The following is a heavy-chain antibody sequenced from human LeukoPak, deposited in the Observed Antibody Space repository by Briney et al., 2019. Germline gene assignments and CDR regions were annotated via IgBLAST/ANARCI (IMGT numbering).Heavy chain of an antibody. CDR1: GYTFTAYY. D-gene: IGHD2-2*01. CDR2: INPNASDT. J-gene: IGHJ4*02. V-gene: IGHV1-2*02. CDR3: ARANFLYCSSTTCLFDY. Sequence: ASLKVSCKASGYTFTAYYMHWVRQAPGHGFEWMGWINPNASDTNYAQKFQGRVTMTRDTSISTAHMEVSRLRSDDTAVYYCARANFLYCSSTTCLFDYWGQGTLVTVSS.